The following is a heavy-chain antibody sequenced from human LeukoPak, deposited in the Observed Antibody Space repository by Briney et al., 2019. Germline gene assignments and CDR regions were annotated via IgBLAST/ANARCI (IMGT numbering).Heavy chain of an antibody. CDR2: IYYSGST. D-gene: IGHD2-15*01. J-gene: IGHJ5*02. CDR1: GGSISSYY. CDR3: ARDLGYCSGGSCP. Sequence: SETLSLACTVSGGSISSYYWSWIRQPPGKGLEWIGYIYYSGSTNYNPSLKSRVTMSVDTSKNQFSLKLSSVTAADTAVYYCARDLGYCSGGSCPWGQGTLVTVSS. V-gene: IGHV4-59*01.